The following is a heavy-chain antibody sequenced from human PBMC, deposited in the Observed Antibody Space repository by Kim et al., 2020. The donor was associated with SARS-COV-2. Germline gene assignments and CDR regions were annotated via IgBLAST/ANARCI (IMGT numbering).Heavy chain of an antibody. Sequence: GGSLRLSCAASVFPFIDYYLPWLRQAPGKGLEWLSYISSSGSYIVYADSVKGRFSISRDNAKNSLYLQMNSLRAEDTAVYYCARVSSGSSSWYWFDPWGQGTLVTVSS. CDR1: VFPFIDYY. D-gene: IGHD6-13*01. CDR3: ARVSSGSSSWYWFDP. CDR2: ISSSGSYI. J-gene: IGHJ5*02. V-gene: IGHV3-11*05.